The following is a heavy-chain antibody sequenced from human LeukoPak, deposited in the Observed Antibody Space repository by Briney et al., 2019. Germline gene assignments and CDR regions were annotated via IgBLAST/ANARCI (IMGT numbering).Heavy chain of an antibody. D-gene: IGHD3-22*01. CDR1: GFTFSSYS. V-gene: IGHV3-21*01. J-gene: IGHJ4*02. CDR2: IISSSLYI. Sequence: GGSLRPSCAASGFTFSSYSMNWVRQAPGKGLEWVSSIISSSLYIYYADSVKGRFTISRANATNSLALQINALRAEDTPVYYFAREEIYDCNCVDYWGQGSLVSVSS. CDR3: AREEIYDCNCVDY.